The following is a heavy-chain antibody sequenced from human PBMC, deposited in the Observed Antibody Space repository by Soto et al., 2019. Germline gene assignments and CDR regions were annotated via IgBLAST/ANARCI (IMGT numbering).Heavy chain of an antibody. CDR2: ISAYNGNT. CDR1: GYTFTSYG. V-gene: IGHV1-18*01. J-gene: IGHJ6*02. CDR3: ARDREVATIYYYYGMDV. D-gene: IGHD5-12*01. Sequence: QVQLVQSGAEVKKPGASVKVSCKASGYTFTSYGISWVRQAPGQGLEWMGWISAYNGNTNYAQKLQGRVTMTTDTSTRTAYMELRSLRSDDTAVYYCARDREVATIYYYYGMDVWGQGTTVTVSS.